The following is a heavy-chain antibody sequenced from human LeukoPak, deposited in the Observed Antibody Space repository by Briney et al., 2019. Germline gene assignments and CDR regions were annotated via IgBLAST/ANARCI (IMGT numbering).Heavy chain of an antibody. D-gene: IGHD5-18*01. CDR1: GYTFTSYG. Sequence: ASVKVSCKASGYTFTSYGISWVRQAPGQGLEWMGWISAYNGNTNYAQKLQGRVTMTTDTSTSTAYMALRSLRSDDTAVYYCARVTHTELSTWFVPSGEGSLLTVSS. V-gene: IGHV1-18*01. CDR2: ISAYNGNT. J-gene: IGHJ5*02. CDR3: ARVTHTELSTWFVP.